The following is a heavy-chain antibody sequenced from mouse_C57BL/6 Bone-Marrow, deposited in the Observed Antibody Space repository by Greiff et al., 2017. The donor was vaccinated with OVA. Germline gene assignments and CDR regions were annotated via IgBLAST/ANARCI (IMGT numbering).Heavy chain of an antibody. J-gene: IGHJ3*01. V-gene: IGHV2-2*01. Sequence: VKLVESGPGLVQPSQSLSITCTVSGFSLTSYGVHWVRQSPGKGLEWLGVIWSGGSTDYNAAFISRLSISKDNSKSQVFFKMNSLQADDTAIYYCARKGGHYYGPWFAYWGQGTLVTVSA. D-gene: IGHD1-1*01. CDR3: ARKGGHYYGPWFAY. CDR1: GFSLTSYG. CDR2: IWSGGST.